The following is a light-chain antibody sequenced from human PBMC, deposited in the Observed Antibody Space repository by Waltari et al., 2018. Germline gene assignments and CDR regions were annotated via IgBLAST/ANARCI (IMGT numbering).Light chain of an antibody. Sequence: QSALTQPRSVSGSPGQSVAISCSGTSSAVGGYNYVFWYQQHPGKAPKLMIYDVTKRPAGVPDRFSGSKSGNTASLTISGLQADDEADYYCCSYAGRNIYVFGTGTKVTVL. CDR1: SSAVGGYNY. J-gene: IGLJ1*01. CDR2: DVT. V-gene: IGLV2-11*01. CDR3: CSYAGRNIYV.